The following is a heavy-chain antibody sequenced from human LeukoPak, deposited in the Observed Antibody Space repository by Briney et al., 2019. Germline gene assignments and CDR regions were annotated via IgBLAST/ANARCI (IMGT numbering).Heavy chain of an antibody. V-gene: IGHV3-48*03. Sequence: PGGSLRLSCAASGITFSNYEMNWVRQAPGKGLEWVSYINPGGSNRFYAGSVRGRFTISRDDAKKSVYLQMNSLRAEDTAVYYCARRTFPNDAFDVWGQGTVVTVSS. CDR3: ARRTFPNDAFDV. CDR2: INPGGSNR. J-gene: IGHJ3*01. D-gene: IGHD1-7*01. CDR1: GITFSNYE.